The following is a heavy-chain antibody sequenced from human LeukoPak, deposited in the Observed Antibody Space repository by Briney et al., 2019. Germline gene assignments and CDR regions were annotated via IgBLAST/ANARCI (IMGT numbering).Heavy chain of an antibody. D-gene: IGHD2-2*01. CDR2: IIGGGGST. CDR3: AHGAMYQLDY. V-gene: IGHV3-23*01. CDR1: GFTFSTYW. Sequence: GGSLRPSCAASGFTFSTYWMSWVRQAPGKGLEWVSGIIGGGGSTYYADSVKGRFTISGDNSRNTLFLQMNSLRAEDTAVYYCAHGAMYQLDYWGQGTLVTVSS. J-gene: IGHJ4*02.